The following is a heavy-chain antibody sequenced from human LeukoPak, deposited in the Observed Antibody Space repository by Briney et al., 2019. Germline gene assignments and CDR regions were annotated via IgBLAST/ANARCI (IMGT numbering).Heavy chain of an antibody. J-gene: IGHJ3*02. CDR2: IYSGGST. CDR1: GFTVSSNY. V-gene: IGHV3-53*01. Sequence: PGGSLRLSCAASGFTVSSNYMSWVRQAPGKGLEWVSVIYSGGSTYYADSVKGRFTISRDNSKNTLYLQMNSLRAEDTAVYYCARDLDDATDAFDIWGQGTMVTVSS. D-gene: IGHD1-26*01. CDR3: ARDLDDATDAFDI.